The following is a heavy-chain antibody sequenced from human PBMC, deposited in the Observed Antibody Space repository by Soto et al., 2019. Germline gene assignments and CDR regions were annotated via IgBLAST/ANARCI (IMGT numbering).Heavy chain of an antibody. Sequence: QLQLQESGPGLVRPSETLSLTCVVSGGSISTTNHHWVWIRQSPGTGLEWIGTIEYSGYTNYNPSLKSRVTVFLDTSKTQFSLKLSSLTAADTAVYYCARQGGDYADNWGQGTLVTVSS. J-gene: IGHJ4*02. D-gene: IGHD4-17*01. CDR3: ARQGGDYADN. V-gene: IGHV4-39*01. CDR2: IEYSGYT. CDR1: GGSISTTNHH.